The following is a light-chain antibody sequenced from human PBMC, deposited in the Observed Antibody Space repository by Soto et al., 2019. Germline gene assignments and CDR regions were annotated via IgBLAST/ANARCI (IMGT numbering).Light chain of an antibody. CDR2: GTS. Sequence: DIQMTQSPSFLSASVGDRVTISCRASQSINTYLNWYQHKPGKAPKLLIYGTSDLQSGVPSRFCGGGSGTDFTLTISSLQPEDFATYYCQQSFSTLLITFGQGTRLEVK. V-gene: IGKV1-39*01. CDR3: QQSFSTLLIT. J-gene: IGKJ5*01. CDR1: QSINTY.